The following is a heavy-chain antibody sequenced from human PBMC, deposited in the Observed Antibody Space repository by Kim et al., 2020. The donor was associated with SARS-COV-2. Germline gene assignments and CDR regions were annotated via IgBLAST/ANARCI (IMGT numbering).Heavy chain of an antibody. V-gene: IGHV4-31*03. CDR1: GGSISSGGYY. D-gene: IGHD3-10*01. Sequence: SETLSLTCTVSGGSISSGGYYWSWIRQHPGKGLEWIGYIYYSGSTYYNPSLKSRVTISVDTSKNQFSLKLSSVTAADTAVYYCARECYYGSGPRERVKGLNNWFDPWGQGTLVTVSS. CDR2: IYYSGST. CDR3: ARECYYGSGPRERVKGLNNWFDP. J-gene: IGHJ5*02.